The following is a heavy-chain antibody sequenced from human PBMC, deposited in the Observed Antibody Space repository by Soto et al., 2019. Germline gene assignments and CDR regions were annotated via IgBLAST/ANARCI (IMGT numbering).Heavy chain of an antibody. Sequence: SETLSLTCTVSGGSISSYYWSWIRQPPGKGLEWIGYIYYSGSTNYNPSLKSRVTISVDTSKNQFSLKLSSVTAADTAVYYCARLVYCSSTSCSPFDYWGQGTLVTVSS. J-gene: IGHJ4*02. V-gene: IGHV4-59*08. CDR1: GGSISSYY. CDR3: ARLVYCSSTSCSPFDY. CDR2: IYYSGST. D-gene: IGHD2-2*01.